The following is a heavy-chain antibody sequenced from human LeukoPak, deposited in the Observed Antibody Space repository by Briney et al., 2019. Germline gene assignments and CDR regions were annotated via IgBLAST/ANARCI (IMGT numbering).Heavy chain of an antibody. CDR2: MTGSGVST. CDR3: AKPTYYYDSSASTHFDY. V-gene: IGHV3-23*01. D-gene: IGHD3-22*01. J-gene: IGHJ4*02. Sequence: GGSLRLSCAGSGFTFSSYAMSWVRQAPGKGLEWVSSMTGSGVSTYYAGSVKGRFTISRDNSKNTLYLQMNSLRAEDTAVYYCAKPTYYYDSSASTHFDYWGQGTLVTVSS. CDR1: GFTFSSYA.